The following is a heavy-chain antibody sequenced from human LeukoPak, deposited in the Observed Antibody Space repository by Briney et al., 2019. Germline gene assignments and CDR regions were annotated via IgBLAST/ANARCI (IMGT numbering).Heavy chain of an antibody. CDR1: GYTFTSYY. D-gene: IGHD1-26*01. CDR2: INPSGGST. Sequence: GASVKVSCKASGYTFTSYYMHWVRQAPGQGLEWMGIINPSGGSTSYAQKFQGRVTMTRDMSTSTVYMELSSLRSEDTAVYYCARWVGATYTRGAFDIWGQGTMVTVSS. J-gene: IGHJ3*02. CDR3: ARWVGATYTRGAFDI. V-gene: IGHV1-46*01.